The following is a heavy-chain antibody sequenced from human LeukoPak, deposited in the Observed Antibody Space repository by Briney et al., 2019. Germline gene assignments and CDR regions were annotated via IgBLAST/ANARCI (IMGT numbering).Heavy chain of an antibody. V-gene: IGHV3-23*01. CDR3: ASCGPYRQTVGGAHDY. Sequence: GGSLRLSCAAAGFTFSSYVMNWVRQAPGKGLEWVSGISGSGGSTYNADSVKGRFTISRDNSNNTFYLQMNSLRAEDTAVYYCASCGPYRQTVGGAHDYWGQGNPVTVSS. J-gene: IGHJ4*02. D-gene: IGHD4-23*01. CDR2: ISGSGGST. CDR1: GFTFSSYV.